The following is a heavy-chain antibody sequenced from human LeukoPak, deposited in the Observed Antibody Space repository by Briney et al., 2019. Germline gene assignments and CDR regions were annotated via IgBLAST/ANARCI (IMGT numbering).Heavy chain of an antibody. J-gene: IGHJ4*02. CDR3: ARDPGGSYFDY. CDR2: ISYSGST. CDR1: GGSIGSRSHS. Sequence: SETLSLTCSVSGGSIGSRSHSWGWVRQPPGKGLEWIGTISYSGSTSYDPSLKSRVTISVDTSKSQFSLKLSAVTAADTAVYYCARDPGGSYFDYWGQGTLVTVSS. V-gene: IGHV4-39*01. D-gene: IGHD3-16*01.